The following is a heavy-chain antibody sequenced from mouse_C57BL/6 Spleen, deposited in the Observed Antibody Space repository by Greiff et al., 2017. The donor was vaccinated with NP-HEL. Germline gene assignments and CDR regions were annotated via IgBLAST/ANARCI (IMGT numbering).Heavy chain of an antibody. CDR1: GYAFSSSW. V-gene: IGHV1-82*01. CDR3: ARVDAQAPAWFAY. CDR2: IYPGDGDT. J-gene: IGHJ3*01. D-gene: IGHD3-2*02. Sequence: VQLQQSGPELVKPGASVKISCKASGYAFSSSWMNWVKQRPGKGLEWIGRIYPGDGDTNYNGKFKGKATLTADKSSSTAYMQLSSLTSEDSAVYFCARVDAQAPAWFAYWGQGTLVTVSA.